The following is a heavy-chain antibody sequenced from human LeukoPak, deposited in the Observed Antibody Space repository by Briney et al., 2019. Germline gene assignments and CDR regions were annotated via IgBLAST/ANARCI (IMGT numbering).Heavy chain of an antibody. D-gene: IGHD3-3*01. CDR1: GFTFSDYY. Sequence: GGSLRLSCAASGFTFSDYYMSWIRQAPGKGLEWVSYISSSGSTIYYADSVKGRFTISRDNAKNSLYLQMNSLRAEDTAVYYCARAPSLYYDFWSGYYHDYWGQGTLVTVSS. J-gene: IGHJ4*02. CDR2: ISSSGSTI. V-gene: IGHV3-11*04. CDR3: ARAPSLYYDFWSGYYHDY.